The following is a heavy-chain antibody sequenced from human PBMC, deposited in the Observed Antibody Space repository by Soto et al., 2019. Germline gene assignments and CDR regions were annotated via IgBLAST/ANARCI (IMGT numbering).Heavy chain of an antibody. CDR2: IYPGDSDT. V-gene: IGHV5-51*01. CDR3: ARHSGVDTAMVTLNY. J-gene: IGHJ4*02. CDR1: GYSFTSYW. Sequence: EVQLVQSGAEVKKPGESLKISCKGSGYSFTSYWIGWVRQMPGKGLEWMGIIYPGDSDTRYSPSFQGQVTISADKSISTAYLQWSSLKALDTAMYYCARHSGVDTAMVTLNYWGQGTLVTVSS. D-gene: IGHD5-18*01.